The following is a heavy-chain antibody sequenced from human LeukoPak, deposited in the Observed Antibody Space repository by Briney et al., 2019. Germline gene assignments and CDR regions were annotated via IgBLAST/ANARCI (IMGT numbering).Heavy chain of an antibody. CDR3: ARGVGSHGYGDYGTGHY. CDR1: GGTFSSYD. CDR2: MNPNSGNT. V-gene: IGHV1-8*02. J-gene: IGHJ4*02. D-gene: IGHD4-17*01. Sequence: ASVKVSCKASGGTFSSYDINWVRQATGQGLEWMGWMNPNSGNTGYAQKFQGRVTMTRNTSISTAYMELSSLRSEDTAVYYCARGVGSHGYGDYGTGHYWGQGTLVTVSS.